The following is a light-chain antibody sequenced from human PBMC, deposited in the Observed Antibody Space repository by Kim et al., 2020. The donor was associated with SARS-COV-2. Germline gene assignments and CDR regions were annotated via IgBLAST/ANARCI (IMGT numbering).Light chain of an antibody. CDR2: YDR. CDR1: RIGSKS. V-gene: IGLV3-21*04. CDR3: QMWDSSSDRVV. J-gene: IGLJ2*01. Sequence: SYELTQPPSVSVAPGKTATITCGGNRIGSKSVHWYQQQAGQAPVVVIYYDRDRPSGIPERFSGSNSGNTATLTISRVEAGDEADYYCQMWDSSSDRVVFGGGTQLTVL.